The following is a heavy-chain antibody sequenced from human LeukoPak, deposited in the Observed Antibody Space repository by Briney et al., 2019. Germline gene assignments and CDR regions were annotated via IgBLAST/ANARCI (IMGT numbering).Heavy chain of an antibody. CDR3: ARDTSRSVDTAMVTVDY. CDR1: GGSISSSSYY. J-gene: IGHJ4*02. D-gene: IGHD5-18*01. Sequence: SETLSLTCTVSGGSISSSSYYWSWIRQPPGKGLEWIGEINHSGSTNYNPSLKSRVTISVDTSKNQFSLKLSSVTAADTAVYYCARDTSRSVDTAMVTVDYWGQGTLVTVSS. V-gene: IGHV4-39*07. CDR2: INHSGST.